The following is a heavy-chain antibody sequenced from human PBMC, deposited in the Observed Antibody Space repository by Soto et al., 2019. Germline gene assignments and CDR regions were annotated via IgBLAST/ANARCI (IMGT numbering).Heavy chain of an antibody. Sequence: GGSLRLSCAASGFTFSSSDMHWVRQATGKGLEWVSGIGSAGDPYYAGSVKGRFTISRENAKNSLYLQMNSLRAGDTAVYYCARWKWQQIAFNYWDQGTLVTVSS. CDR3: ARWKWQQIAFNY. CDR1: GFTFSSSD. J-gene: IGHJ4*02. CDR2: IGSAGDP. D-gene: IGHD6-13*01. V-gene: IGHV3-13*05.